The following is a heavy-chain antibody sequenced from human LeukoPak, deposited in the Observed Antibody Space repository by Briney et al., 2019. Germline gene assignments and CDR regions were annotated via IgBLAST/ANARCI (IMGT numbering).Heavy chain of an antibody. CDR1: GFTFSSYW. J-gene: IGHJ4*02. CDR2: IKTDGSST. V-gene: IGHV3-74*01. Sequence: PGGSLRLSCAAFGFTFSSYWMHWVRQAPGEGLVWVSRIKTDGSSTSYADSVQGRFTISRDNGMNTLYLQMNSLRAEDTAVYYCARDPFGESTYWGRGILVTVSS. CDR3: ARDPFGESTY. D-gene: IGHD3-10*01.